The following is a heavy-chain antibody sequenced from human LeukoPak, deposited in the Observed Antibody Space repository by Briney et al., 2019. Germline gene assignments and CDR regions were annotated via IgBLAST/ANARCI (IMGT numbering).Heavy chain of an antibody. D-gene: IGHD3-22*01. CDR3: AVGPGYYDPSFDY. Sequence: SETLSLTCTVSGGSISSGSYYWSWIRHPAGKGLEWIGRIYTTGSTNYNPSLKRRVTISVDTSKNQFSLKLSSVTAADTAVYYCAVGPGYYDPSFDYWGQGTLVTVSS. CDR2: IYTTGST. J-gene: IGHJ4*02. V-gene: IGHV4-61*02. CDR1: GGSISSGSYY.